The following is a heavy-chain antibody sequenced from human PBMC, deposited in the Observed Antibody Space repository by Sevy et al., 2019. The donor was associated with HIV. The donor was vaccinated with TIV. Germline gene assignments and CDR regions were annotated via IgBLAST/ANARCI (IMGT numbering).Heavy chain of an antibody. D-gene: IGHD2-2*01. J-gene: IGHJ4*02. V-gene: IGHV1-18*01. CDR1: GHTFTSYG. CDR3: ARDDCSSLSCHGSLLY. Sequence: ASVKVSCKASGHTFTSYGISWVRQAPGQGLEWMGWISTFNVNTNKAQKFQGRVTMTTDTSTSTAYMELTSLRSDDTAVYYCARDDCSSLSCHGSLLYWGQGTLVTVSS. CDR2: ISTFNVNT.